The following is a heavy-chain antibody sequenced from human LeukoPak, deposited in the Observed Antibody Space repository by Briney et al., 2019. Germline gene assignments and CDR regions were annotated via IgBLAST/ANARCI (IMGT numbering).Heavy chain of an antibody. D-gene: IGHD3-3*01. V-gene: IGHV3-30*03. J-gene: IGHJ4*02. CDR2: ISYDGSNK. Sequence: GRSLRLSCAASGFTFSSYGMHWVRQAPGKGLEWVAVISYDGSNKYYADSVKGRFTISRDNSKNTLYLQMNSLRAEDTAVYYCARSGGEYYDFWSAIDYWGQGTLVTVSS. CDR1: GFTFSSYG. CDR3: ARSGGEYYDFWSAIDY.